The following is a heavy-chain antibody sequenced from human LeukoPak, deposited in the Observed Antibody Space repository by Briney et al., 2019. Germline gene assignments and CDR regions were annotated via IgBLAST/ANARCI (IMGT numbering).Heavy chain of an antibody. CDR2: TYYRSKWYN. CDR1: GDSVSSNSAA. CDR3: AREVAVARNWFDP. D-gene: IGHD6-19*01. V-gene: IGHV6-1*01. J-gene: IGHJ5*02. Sequence: SQTLSLTCALSGDSVSSNSAACNWIRQSPSRGLEWLRRTYYRSKWYNDYAVSVKSRITINPDTSKNQFSLQLNSVTPEDTAVYYCAREVAVARNWFDPWGQGTLVTVSS.